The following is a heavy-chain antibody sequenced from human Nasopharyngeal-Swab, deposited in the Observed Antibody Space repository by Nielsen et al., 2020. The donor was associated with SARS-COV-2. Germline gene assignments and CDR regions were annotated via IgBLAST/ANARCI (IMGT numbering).Heavy chain of an antibody. CDR1: CGPFSDYF. D-gene: IGHD3-10*01. CDR2: IKHSGST. V-gene: IGHV4-34*01. Sequence: QTLSLPCSVYCGPFSDYFWSWIPQPPGKGLEWIAEIKHSGSTNYNPSLNSRVTISVDTSKNQFSLNLRSVTATDTAVYYCARDPSVVREVRRFDYWGQGTLVTVSS. J-gene: IGHJ4*02. CDR3: ARDPSVVREVRRFDY.